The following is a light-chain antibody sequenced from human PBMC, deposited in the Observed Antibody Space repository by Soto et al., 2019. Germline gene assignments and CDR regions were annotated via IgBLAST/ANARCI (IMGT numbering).Light chain of an antibody. V-gene: IGKV1-39*01. J-gene: IGKJ5*01. CDR1: QTISNY. CDR3: QQSYSTPIT. Sequence: DIQMTQSPSSLSASVGDRVTITCRASQTISNYLNWYQQKPGKAPKLLIYAASILQSGVPSRFSGSGSGTDFTLTISSLQPEDFATFYCQQSYSTPITFGHGIRLEIK. CDR2: AAS.